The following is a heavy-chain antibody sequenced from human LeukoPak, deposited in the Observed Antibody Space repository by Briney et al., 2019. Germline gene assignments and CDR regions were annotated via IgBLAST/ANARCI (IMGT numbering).Heavy chain of an antibody. CDR1: GGSFSGYY. CDR2: INHSGST. J-gene: IGHJ5*02. CDR3: ARGDCSGGSCYP. D-gene: IGHD2-15*01. V-gene: IGHV4-34*09. Sequence: SETLSLTCAVYGGSFSGYYWSWIRQPPGKGLEWIGEINHSGSTNCNPSLKSRVTISVDTSKNQFSLKLSSVTAADTAVYYCARGDCSGGSCYPWGQGTLVTVSS.